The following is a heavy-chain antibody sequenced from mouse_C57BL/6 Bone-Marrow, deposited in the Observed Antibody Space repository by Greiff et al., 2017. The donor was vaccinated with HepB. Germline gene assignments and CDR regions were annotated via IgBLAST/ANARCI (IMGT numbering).Heavy chain of an antibody. CDR2: IDTSDSET. CDR1: GYTFTSYW. Sequence: QVQLQQPGAELVRPGSSVKLSCKASGYTFTSYWMPWVKQRPIQGLEWIGNIDTSDSETHYNQKFKDKATLTVDKSSSTAYMQLSSLTSEDSAVYYCARFYHGSSYGDYCDYWGQGTTLTVSS. V-gene: IGHV1-52*01. J-gene: IGHJ2*01. D-gene: IGHD1-1*01. CDR3: ARFYHGSSYGDYCDY.